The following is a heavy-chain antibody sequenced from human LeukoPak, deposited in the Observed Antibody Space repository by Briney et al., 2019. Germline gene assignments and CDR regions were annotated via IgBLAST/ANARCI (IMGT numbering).Heavy chain of an antibody. CDR2: IIPLLGTR. V-gene: IGHV1-69*11. J-gene: IGHJ3*02. CDR3: ARDSVGDIIIHGIDI. CDR1: GGTFSNYA. D-gene: IGHD3-3*01. Sequence: SVXXXCXAXGGTFSNYAISWVRXXPXQXXXXXXXIIPLLGTRNYAQKFQDRVTITADESTNTAYMELSSLRSEDTAVYYCARDSVGDIIIHGIDIWGQGTMVTVSS.